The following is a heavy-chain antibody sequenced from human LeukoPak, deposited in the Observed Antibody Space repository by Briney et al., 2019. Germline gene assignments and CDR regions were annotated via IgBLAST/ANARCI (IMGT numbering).Heavy chain of an antibody. CDR2: MNPNSGNT. CDR1: GYTFTSYD. V-gene: IGHV1-8*01. Sequence: ASVKVSCKASGYTFTSYDINWVRQATGQGLEWMGWMNPNSGNTGYAQKFQGRVTMTRNTSISTAYMELSSLRSEDTAVYYCARSLPSRWRPSGNYYYYYGMDVWGQGTTVTVSS. D-gene: IGHD1-26*01. J-gene: IGHJ6*02. CDR3: ARSLPSRWRPSGNYYYYYGMDV.